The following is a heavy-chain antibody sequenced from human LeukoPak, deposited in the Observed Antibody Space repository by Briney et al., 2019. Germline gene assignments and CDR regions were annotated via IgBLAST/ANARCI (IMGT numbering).Heavy chain of an antibody. V-gene: IGHV4-59*11. CDR3: AREDISYFDY. J-gene: IGHJ4*02. CDR2: IYYSGST. Sequence: SETLSLTRTISRGSLSSHYWSWLRQPPGKGLEWIGYIYYSGSTNYNPSLKSRVTISVDTSKNQFSLKLSSVTAADTAVYYCAREDISYFDYWGQGTLVTVSS. CDR1: RGSLSSHY.